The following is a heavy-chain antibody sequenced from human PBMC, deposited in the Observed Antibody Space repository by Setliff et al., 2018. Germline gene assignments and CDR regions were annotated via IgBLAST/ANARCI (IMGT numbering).Heavy chain of an antibody. CDR1: GYTFNNYG. CDR2: VTIYNGNT. CDR3: ARVESMVRGKNILRHFDY. Sequence: ASVKVSCKASGYTFNNYGVAWVRQAPGQGLDWMGWVTIYNGNTKYAQNLQGRLTLTTDISTSTAYMELGSLTTDDTAVYYCARVESMVRGKNILRHFDYWGQGIQVTAPQ. J-gene: IGHJ4*02. D-gene: IGHD3-10*01. V-gene: IGHV1-18*01.